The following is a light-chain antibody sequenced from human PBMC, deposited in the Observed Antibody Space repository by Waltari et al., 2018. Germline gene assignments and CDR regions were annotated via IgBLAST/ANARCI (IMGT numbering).Light chain of an antibody. J-gene: IGKJ1*01. V-gene: IGKV4-1*01. CDR2: WAS. CDR3: QQYYTTPT. Sequence: DIVMTQSPDSLAVSLGERATIHCKSSQTLFYSSNNKTYLAWYRLKPGQPPKLLIFWASTRESGVPDRFSGSGSATDFTLTIDTLQAEDVAVYYCQQYYTTPTFGQGTKVEIK. CDR1: QTLFYSSNNKTY.